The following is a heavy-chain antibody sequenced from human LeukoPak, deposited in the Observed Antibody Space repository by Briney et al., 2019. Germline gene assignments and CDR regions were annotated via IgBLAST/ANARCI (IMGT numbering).Heavy chain of an antibody. CDR1: GFTFSTYA. V-gene: IGHV3-23*01. J-gene: IGHJ4*02. D-gene: IGHD3-10*01. Sequence: GGSLGLSCAASGFTFSTYAMSWVRQAPGKGLEWVSAISGSGGSTYYADSVKGRFTISRDNSKNTLYLQMNSLRAEDTAVYYCAKIHTDLWFGKSYNDYWGQGTLVTVSS. CDR3: AKIHTDLWFGKSYNDY. CDR2: ISGSGGST.